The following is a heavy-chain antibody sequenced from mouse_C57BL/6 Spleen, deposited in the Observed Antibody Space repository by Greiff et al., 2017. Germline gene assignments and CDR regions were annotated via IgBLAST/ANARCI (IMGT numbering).Heavy chain of an antibody. CDR2: IDPSDSET. J-gene: IGHJ2*01. D-gene: IGHD2-1*01. Sequence: QVQLQQPGDELVRPGSSVKLSCKASGYTFTSYWMHWVKQRPIQGLEWIGNIDPSDSETHYNQKFKDKATLTVDKSSSTAYMQLSSLTSADSAVYYCARGGNYGSDYWGQGTTLTVSS. CDR1: GYTFTSYW. V-gene: IGHV1-52*01. CDR3: ARGGNYGSDY.